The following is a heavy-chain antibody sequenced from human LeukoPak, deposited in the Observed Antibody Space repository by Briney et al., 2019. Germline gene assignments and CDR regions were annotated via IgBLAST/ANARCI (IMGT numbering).Heavy chain of an antibody. Sequence: GASVKVSCKASGYTFTGYYMHWVRQAPGQGLEWMGGIIPIFGTANYAQKFQGRVTITADESTSTAYMELSSLRSEDTAVYYCASHLLWSGYPFDYWGQGTLVTVSS. CDR3: ASHLLWSGYPFDY. CDR2: IIPIFGTA. D-gene: IGHD3-3*01. CDR1: GYTFTGYY. J-gene: IGHJ4*02. V-gene: IGHV1-69*13.